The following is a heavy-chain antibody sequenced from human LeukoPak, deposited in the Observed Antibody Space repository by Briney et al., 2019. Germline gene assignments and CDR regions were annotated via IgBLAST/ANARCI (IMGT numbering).Heavy chain of an antibody. CDR1: GGSFSGYY. CDR2: INHSGST. D-gene: IGHD3-16*01. J-gene: IGHJ4*02. CDR3: TRDGVSWILDY. Sequence: PSETLSLTCAVFGGSFSGYYWSWIRQPPGKGLEWIGEINHSGSTNYNPSLKSRVTISVDTSKNQFSLKLNSVTAADTAVYYCTRDGVSWILDYWGQGTLVTVSS. V-gene: IGHV4-34*01.